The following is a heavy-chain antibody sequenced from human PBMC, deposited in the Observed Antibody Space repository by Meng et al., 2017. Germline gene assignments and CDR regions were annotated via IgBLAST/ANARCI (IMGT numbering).Heavy chain of an antibody. CDR2: IYWNDDK. J-gene: IGHJ4*02. V-gene: IGHV2-5*01. D-gene: IGHD3-22*01. CDR3: AHSGLERSGYSD. CDR1: GFSLSTSGVG. Sequence: SGSTLVTRTQTPSPTCTSSGFSLSTSGVGVGWIRQPPGKALEWLALIYWNDDKRYSPALKSRLTITKDTSKNQVVLTMTNMDPVDTATYYCAHSGLERSGYSDWGQGTLVTVSS.